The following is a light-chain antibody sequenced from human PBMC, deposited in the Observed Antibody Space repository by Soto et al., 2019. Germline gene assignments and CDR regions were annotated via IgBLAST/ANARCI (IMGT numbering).Light chain of an antibody. V-gene: IGKV1-33*01. CDR1: QDISNY. CDR3: QQYDNPLYT. Sequence: DIQMTQSPSSLSASVGDRVTITCQASQDISNYLNWYQQKPGKAPKLLNYHASNVETGVPSSFSGSGSGTDFTFTITSLQPEDIATYYCQQYDNPLYTFGQGTKLESK. CDR2: HAS. J-gene: IGKJ2*01.